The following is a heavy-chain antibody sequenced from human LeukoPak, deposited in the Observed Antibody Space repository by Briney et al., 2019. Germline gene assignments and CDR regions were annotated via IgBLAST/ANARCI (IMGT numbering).Heavy chain of an antibody. CDR1: GDSISSDINY. D-gene: IGHD1-26*01. Sequence: SETLSLTCTVSGDSISSDINYWSWIRQPAGKGLEWIGRIYTSGNTNYNPSLKSRVTISVDTSKNQFSLKLSSVTAADTAVYYCARVVTPPSGSYYFDYWGQGTLVTVSS. CDR3: ARVVTPPSGSYYFDY. V-gene: IGHV4-61*02. CDR2: IYTSGNT. J-gene: IGHJ4*02.